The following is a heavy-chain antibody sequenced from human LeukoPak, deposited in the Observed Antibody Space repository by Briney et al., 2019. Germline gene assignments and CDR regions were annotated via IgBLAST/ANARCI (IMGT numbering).Heavy chain of an antibody. CDR1: GYTFTGYY. CDR2: INPNSGGT. CDR3: XXXYXXGGSCYPDAFDI. D-gene: IGHD2-15*01. V-gene: IGHV1-2*02. J-gene: IGHJ3*02. Sequence: ASVKVSCKASGYTFTGYYMHWVRQAPGQGLEWMGWINPNSGGTNYAQKFQGRVTMTRDTSISTAYMELSRLRSDDTAVYYCXXXYXXGGSCYPDAFDIWGQGTMVTVSS.